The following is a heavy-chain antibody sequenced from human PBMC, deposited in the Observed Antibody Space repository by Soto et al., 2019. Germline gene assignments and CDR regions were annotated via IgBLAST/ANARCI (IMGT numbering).Heavy chain of an antibody. CDR1: GYSFTSYW. CDR2: IDPSDSYT. V-gene: IGHV5-10-1*01. CDR3: ARHPLIYSSNNWFDP. J-gene: IGHJ5*02. Sequence: NPGESLKISCKGSGYSFTSYWISWVRQMPGKGLEWMGRIDPSDSYTNYSPSFQGHVTISADKSISTAYLQWSSLKASDTAMYYCARHPLIYSSNNWFDPWGQGTLVTVSS. D-gene: IGHD6-19*01.